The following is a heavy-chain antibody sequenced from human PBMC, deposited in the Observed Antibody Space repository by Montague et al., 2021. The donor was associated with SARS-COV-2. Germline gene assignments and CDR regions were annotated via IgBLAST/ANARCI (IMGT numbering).Heavy chain of an antibody. CDR2: IYYSGST. Sequence: SETLSLTSTVSGGSISSSSYYWGWIRQPPGKGLEWIGSIYYSGSTYYXPSLKSRVTISVDTSKNQFSLKLSSVTAADTAVYYCARTEIQVWSRRWFDPWGQGTLVTVSS. CDR1: GGSISSSSYY. D-gene: IGHD5-18*01. J-gene: IGHJ5*02. V-gene: IGHV4-39*01. CDR3: ARTEIQVWSRRWFDP.